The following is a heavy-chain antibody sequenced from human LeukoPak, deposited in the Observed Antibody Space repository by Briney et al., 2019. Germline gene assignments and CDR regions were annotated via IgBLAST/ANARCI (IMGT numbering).Heavy chain of an antibody. CDR1: GGSFSGYY. D-gene: IGHD2-2*01. Sequence: SETLSLTCAVYGGSFSGYYWSWIRQPPGQGLEWIGEINHSGSTNYNPSLKSRVTISVDTSKNQFSLKLSSVTAADTAVYYCASSLPRKVVPAAMRYYYYGMDVWGKGTTVTVSS. CDR3: ASSLPRKVVPAAMRYYYYGMDV. CDR2: INHSGST. J-gene: IGHJ6*04. V-gene: IGHV4-34*01.